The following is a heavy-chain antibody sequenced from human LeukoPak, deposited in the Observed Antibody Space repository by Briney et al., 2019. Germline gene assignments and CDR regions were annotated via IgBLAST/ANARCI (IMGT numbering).Heavy chain of an antibody. V-gene: IGHV1-46*01. CDR2: INHSGGST. J-gene: IGHJ4*02. D-gene: IGHD3-10*01. CDR1: GYTFTVYY. CDR3: ARASNVLLWFVEYTPFDY. Sequence: ASVKVSCKASGYTFTVYYMHWVRQAPGQGLEGMGIINHSGGSTSYAQKFQGRVTMTRDMSTSTVYMELSSLRSEDTAVYYCARASNVLLWFVEYTPFDYWGQGTLVTVSS.